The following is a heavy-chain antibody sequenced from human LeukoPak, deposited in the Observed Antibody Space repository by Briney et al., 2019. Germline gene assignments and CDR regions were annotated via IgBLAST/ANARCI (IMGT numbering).Heavy chain of an antibody. J-gene: IGHJ5*02. CDR3: ARGQGYCSSTSCLNWFDP. Sequence: PSETLSLTCAVYGGPFSGYYWSWIRQPPGKGLEWIGEINHSGSTNYNPSLKSRVTISVDTSKNQFSLKLSSVTAADTAVYYCARGQGYCSSTSCLNWFDPWGQGTLVTVSS. V-gene: IGHV4-34*01. D-gene: IGHD2-2*01. CDR2: INHSGST. CDR1: GGPFSGYY.